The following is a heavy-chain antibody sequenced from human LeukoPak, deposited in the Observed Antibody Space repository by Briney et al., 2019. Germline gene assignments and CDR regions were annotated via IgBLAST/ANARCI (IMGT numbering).Heavy chain of an antibody. CDR3: ASFLSGSYPDY. V-gene: IGHV4-38-2*02. Sequence: PSETLSLTCTVSGYSISSGYYWGWIRQPPGKGLEWIGSIYHSGSTHYNPSLKSRVTISVDTSKNQFSLKLSSVTAADTAVYYCASFLSGSYPDYWGQGTLVTVSS. D-gene: IGHD1-26*01. CDR2: IYHSGST. CDR1: GYSISSGYY. J-gene: IGHJ4*02.